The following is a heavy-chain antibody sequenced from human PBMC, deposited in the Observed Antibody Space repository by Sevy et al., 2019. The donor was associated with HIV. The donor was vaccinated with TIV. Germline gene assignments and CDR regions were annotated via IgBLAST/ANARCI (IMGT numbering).Heavy chain of an antibody. CDR3: ARDLVGATSD. Sequence: GGSLRLSCAASGFTFSSYVMHWVRQAPGKGLEWGELIWDDGSDKYYADSVKGRFTISRDNSKNMLYLQMNSLRPEDTAVYYCARDLVGATSDWGHGTLVTVSS. D-gene: IGHD1-26*01. CDR1: GFTFSSYV. CDR2: IWDDGSDK. V-gene: IGHV3-30*04. J-gene: IGHJ4*01.